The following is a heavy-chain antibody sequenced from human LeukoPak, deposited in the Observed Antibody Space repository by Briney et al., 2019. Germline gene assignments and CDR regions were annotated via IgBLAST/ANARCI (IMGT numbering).Heavy chain of an antibody. V-gene: IGHV4-34*01. CDR3: ARVLASLPPDYYYYYMDV. D-gene: IGHD3-3*01. Sequence: PSETLSLTCAVYGESFSGYFWNWIRQPPGKGLEWIGEINHSGSTSNHNPSLKSRVTMSVDTSKNQFSLKLSSVTAADTAVYYCARVLASLPPDYYYYYMDVWGKGTTVTVSS. J-gene: IGHJ6*03. CDR1: GESFSGYF. CDR2: INHSGSTS.